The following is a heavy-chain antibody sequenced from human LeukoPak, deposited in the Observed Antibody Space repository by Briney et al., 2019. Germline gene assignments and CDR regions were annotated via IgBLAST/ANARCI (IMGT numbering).Heavy chain of an antibody. CDR3: ARIPTNAVPAAHNGFDI. CDR2: IYYSGST. V-gene: IGHV4-39*01. J-gene: IGHJ3*02. Sequence: SETLSLTCTVSGDSFSSSFYYWGWIRQPPGKGLEWIGNIYYSGSTYYNPSLRSRVTISVDTSKNQFSLKLSSVTAADTAVYYCARIPTNAVPAAHNGFDIWGQGTMLTVSS. D-gene: IGHD2-2*01. CDR1: GDSFSSSFYY.